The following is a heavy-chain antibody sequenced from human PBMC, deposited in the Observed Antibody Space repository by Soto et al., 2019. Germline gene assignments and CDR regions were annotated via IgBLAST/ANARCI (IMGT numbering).Heavy chain of an antibody. V-gene: IGHV4-59*01. D-gene: IGHD1-7*01. CDR2: IYYSGST. J-gene: IGHJ4*02. Sequence: SETLSLTCTVSGGSISSYYWSWIRQPPGKGLEWIGYIYYSGSTNYNPSLKSRVTISVDTSKNQFSLKLSSVTAADTAVYYCARGNRNYIRAFDYRGQGTLVTVSS. CDR3: ARGNRNYIRAFDY. CDR1: GGSISSYY.